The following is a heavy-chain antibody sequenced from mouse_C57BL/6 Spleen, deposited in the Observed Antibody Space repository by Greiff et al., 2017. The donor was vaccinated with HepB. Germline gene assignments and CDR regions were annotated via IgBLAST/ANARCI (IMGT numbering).Heavy chain of an antibody. Sequence: QVQLQQSGAELVKPGASVKISCKASGYAFSSYWMNWVKQRPGKGLEWIGQIYPGDGDTNYNGKFKGKATLTADKSSSTAYMQHSSLTSEDSAVYFCARSGSSYAYWYFDVWGTGTTVTVSS. V-gene: IGHV1-80*01. CDR2: IYPGDGDT. CDR3: ARSGSSYAYWYFDV. J-gene: IGHJ1*03. D-gene: IGHD1-1*01. CDR1: GYAFSSYW.